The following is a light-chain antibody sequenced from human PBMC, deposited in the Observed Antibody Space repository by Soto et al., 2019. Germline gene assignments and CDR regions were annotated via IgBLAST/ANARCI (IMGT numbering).Light chain of an antibody. J-gene: IGKJ4*01. V-gene: IGKV3-11*01. CDR2: DAS. CDR1: QSVTNL. CDR3: QQRSNWLT. Sequence: EIVLTQSPATLSLSPGERATLSCRASQSVTNLLAWYQQKPGQAPRLLIYDASNRATGIPARFSGSGSGTDFTLTISSLEPEDFAFYYCQQRSNWLTFGGGTQVEIK.